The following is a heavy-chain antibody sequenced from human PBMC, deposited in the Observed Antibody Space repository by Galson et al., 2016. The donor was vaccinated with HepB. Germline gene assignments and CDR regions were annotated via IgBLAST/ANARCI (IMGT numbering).Heavy chain of an antibody. CDR3: ARQGRYHFESKGDY. V-gene: IGHV1-18*01. CDR2: ISAYNGNT. Sequence: SVKVSCKASGYTFTSYGISWVRQAPGQGLEWMGWISAYNGNTNYAQKLQGRVTMTTDTSTSTAYMELRRLTSDDTAVYYCARQGRYHFESKGDYWGPGTLVTVSS. J-gene: IGHJ4*02. D-gene: IGHD3-3*02. CDR1: GYTFTSYG.